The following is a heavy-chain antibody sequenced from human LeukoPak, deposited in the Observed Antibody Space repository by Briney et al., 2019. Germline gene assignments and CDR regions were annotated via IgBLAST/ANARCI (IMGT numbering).Heavy chain of an antibody. CDR3: ATKQWLAPPPDS. CDR1: GFTFSKYW. D-gene: IGHD6-19*01. CDR2: INTDGTVT. V-gene: IGHV3-74*01. J-gene: IGHJ4*02. Sequence: GGSLTLSCAASGFTFSKYWMLWVRQAPGKGLESVSRINTDGTVTTYADSVKGRFTVSRDNADNTMFLQMNSVRDGDTAVYYCATKQWLAPPPDSWGQGTPVTVSS.